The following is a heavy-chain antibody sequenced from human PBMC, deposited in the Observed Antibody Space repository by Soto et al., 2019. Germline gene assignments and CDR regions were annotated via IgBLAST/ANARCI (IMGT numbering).Heavy chain of an antibody. J-gene: IGHJ4*02. Sequence: PSETLSLTCTVSGGSISSINDYWSWVRQPPGKGLEWIGEIYHSGSTNYNPSLKSRDTISVDKSKKQFSLKLSSVTTADTAVYKCARIAAAGTNFTYGGQGTRVTVSS. D-gene: IGHD6-13*01. CDR2: IYHSGST. V-gene: IGHV4-4*02. CDR3: ARIAAAGTNFTY. CDR1: GGSISSINDY.